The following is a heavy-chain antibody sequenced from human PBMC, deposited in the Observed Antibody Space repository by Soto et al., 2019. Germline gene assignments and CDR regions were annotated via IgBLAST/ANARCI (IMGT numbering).Heavy chain of an antibody. Sequence: QVQLVQSGTEVKKPGSSLKVSCKASGGTFSSYAISWVRQAPGQGLEWMGGIIPIFGTTNYAEKFRGRVSITADESTSTAYVDLSSLRSEDTAVYYCAGSFKYGSGTFDAFDIWGQGTMVSVSS. V-gene: IGHV1-69*01. D-gene: IGHD3-10*01. CDR1: GGTFSSYA. CDR2: IIPIFGTT. CDR3: AGSFKYGSGTFDAFDI. J-gene: IGHJ3*02.